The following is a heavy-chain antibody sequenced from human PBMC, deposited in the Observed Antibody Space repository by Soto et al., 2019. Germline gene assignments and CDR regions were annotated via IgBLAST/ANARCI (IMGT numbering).Heavy chain of an antibody. CDR2: INAGNGNT. Sequence: QVQLVQSGAEVKKPGASVKVSCKASGYTFTSYAMHWVRQAPGQRLEWMGWINAGNGNTKYSQKFQGRVTITRDTYASTAYMELSSLRSEDRAVYYCARGGGEHGYCSSISCYAEYFQHWGQGTLVTASS. J-gene: IGHJ1*01. V-gene: IGHV1-3*01. D-gene: IGHD2-2*03. CDR1: GYTFTSYA. CDR3: ARGGGEHGYCSSISCYAEYFQH.